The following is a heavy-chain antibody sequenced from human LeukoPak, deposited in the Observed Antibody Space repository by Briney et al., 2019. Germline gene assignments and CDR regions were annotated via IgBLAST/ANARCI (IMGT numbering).Heavy chain of an antibody. CDR2: IYYSGST. CDR1: GGSISSYY. D-gene: IGHD2-2*01. J-gene: IGHJ4*02. Sequence: SETLSLTCTVSGGSISSYYWSWIRQSPGKGLEWIGYIYYSGSTNYNPSLKSRVTISVATSKNQFSLKLSSVTAADTAAYYCAREYCSSTSCYFDYWGQGTLVTVSS. V-gene: IGHV4-59*13. CDR3: AREYCSSTSCYFDY.